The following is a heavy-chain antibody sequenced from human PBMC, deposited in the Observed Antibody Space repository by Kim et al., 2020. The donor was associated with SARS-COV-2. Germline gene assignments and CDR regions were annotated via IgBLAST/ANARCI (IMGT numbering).Heavy chain of an antibody. J-gene: IGHJ6*02. CDR3: ARLLGPWELPRMDV. CDR1: GGSFSGYY. CDR2: INHSGST. Sequence: YAVYGGSFSGYYWSWIRQPPGKGLEWIGEINHSGSTNYNPSLKSRVTISVDTSKNQFSLKLSSVTAADTAVYYCARLLGPWELPRMDVWGQGTTVTVSS. V-gene: IGHV4-34*01. D-gene: IGHD1-26*01.